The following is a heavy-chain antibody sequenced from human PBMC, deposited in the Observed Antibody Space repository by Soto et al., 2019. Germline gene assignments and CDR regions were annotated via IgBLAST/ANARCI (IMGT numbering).Heavy chain of an antibody. CDR1: GYSIKRGYY. CDR3: AGTDSYTSGLDY. J-gene: IGHJ4*02. CDR2: VYHSGGT. D-gene: IGHD6-19*01. V-gene: IGHV4-38-2*01. Sequence: SDTLSLTCFVSGYSIKRGYYWGWIRQPPGKGLEYIGSVYHSGGTFYNPSLKSRVTISADTSKNLFSLMLSSVTAADTAVYFCAGTDSYTSGLDYWGQGTLVTVSS.